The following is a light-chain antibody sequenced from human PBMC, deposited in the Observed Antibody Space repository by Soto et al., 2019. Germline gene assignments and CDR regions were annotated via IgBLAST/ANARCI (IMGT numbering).Light chain of an antibody. CDR2: AAS. CDR3: QQANSFPIT. CDR1: QGIRSW. J-gene: IGKJ5*01. Sequence: DIQMTQSPSSVSVSVGDRVTITCRASQGIRSWLAWYQQKPGKAPKLLIYAASSLQSGVPSRFSGSGSGTDFTLTISSLQPEDFATYFCQQANSFPITFGQGTRLEIK. V-gene: IGKV1-12*01.